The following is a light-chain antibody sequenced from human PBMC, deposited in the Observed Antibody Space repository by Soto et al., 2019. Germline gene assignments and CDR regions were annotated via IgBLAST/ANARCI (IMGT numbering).Light chain of an antibody. CDR3: QQYGSSPT. Sequence: EIVMTQSPATLSVAPGERATLSCRASQSISTFLAWYQQKPGQAPRLLIYGASTRATGIPARFSGSGSGTDFTLTISRLEPEDFAVYYCQQYGSSPTFGQGTRLEIK. J-gene: IGKJ5*01. CDR2: GAS. V-gene: IGKV3-20*01. CDR1: QSISTF.